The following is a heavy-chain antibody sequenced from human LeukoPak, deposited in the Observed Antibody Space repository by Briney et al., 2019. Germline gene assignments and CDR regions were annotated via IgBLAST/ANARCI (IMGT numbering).Heavy chain of an antibody. Sequence: GGSLRLSCAASGFTFSSYWMTWVRQAPGKGLEWVANIKRDGSEKYYMDSVKGRFTISRDNAKNSLYLQMNSLRVDDTAVYYCARPPHIAAAGQDWGQGTLVTVSS. V-gene: IGHV3-7*01. J-gene: IGHJ4*02. CDR2: IKRDGSEK. CDR3: ARPPHIAAAGQD. CDR1: GFTFSSYW. D-gene: IGHD6-13*01.